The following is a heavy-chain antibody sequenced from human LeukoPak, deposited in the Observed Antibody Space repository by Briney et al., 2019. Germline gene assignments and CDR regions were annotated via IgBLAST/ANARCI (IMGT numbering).Heavy chain of an antibody. D-gene: IGHD5-18*01. Sequence: TGGSLRLSCAASGFTFSSYAMSWVRQAPGKGLEWVSTISGSGSNTYYADSVKGRFTISRDNSRDALYLQMHGLRADDTAVYFCAKTPRGYTYVPDYWGQGTLVTVSS. V-gene: IGHV3-23*01. J-gene: IGHJ4*02. CDR2: ISGSGSNT. CDR1: GFTFSSYA. CDR3: AKTPRGYTYVPDY.